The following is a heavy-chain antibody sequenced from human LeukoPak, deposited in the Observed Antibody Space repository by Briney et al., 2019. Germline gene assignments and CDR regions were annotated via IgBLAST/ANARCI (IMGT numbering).Heavy chain of an antibody. Sequence: GGSLRLSCAASGFTFSSYGMHWVRQAPGKGLEWVAFIRYDGSNKYYADSVKGRFTISRDNSKNTLYLQMNSLRAEDTAVYYCAKDRSLSAVAGEFDYWGQGTLVTVSS. V-gene: IGHV3-30*02. CDR2: IRYDGSNK. CDR3: AKDRSLSAVAGEFDY. D-gene: IGHD6-19*01. J-gene: IGHJ4*02. CDR1: GFTFSSYG.